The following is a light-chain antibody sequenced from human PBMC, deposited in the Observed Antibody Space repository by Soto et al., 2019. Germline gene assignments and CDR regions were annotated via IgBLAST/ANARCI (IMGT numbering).Light chain of an antibody. CDR1: QSVTSY. J-gene: IGKJ5*01. CDR3: QQRSSWPIT. V-gene: IGKV3-11*01. CDR2: DAS. Sequence: EIVLTQSPSTLSFSPLERSTLSCRASQSVTSYLAWYQQRPGQAPRLLINDASRRATGIPDRFSGSGSGADFTLTISSLEPEDFAVYYCQQRSSWPITFGQGTRLEIK.